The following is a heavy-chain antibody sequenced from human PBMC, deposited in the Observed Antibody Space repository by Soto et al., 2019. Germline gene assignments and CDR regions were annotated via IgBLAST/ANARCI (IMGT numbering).Heavy chain of an antibody. CDR2: IYYSGST. Sequence: PSEPLSLTCTVSGGSISSGDYYWSWIRQPPGKGLEWIGYIYYSGSTYYNPSLKNRVTISVDTSKNQFSLKLSSVTAADTAVYYCARHNYVGPNWFDPWGQGTLVTVSS. J-gene: IGHJ5*02. CDR1: GGSISSGDYY. CDR3: ARHNYVGPNWFDP. V-gene: IGHV4-30-4*01. D-gene: IGHD1-1*01.